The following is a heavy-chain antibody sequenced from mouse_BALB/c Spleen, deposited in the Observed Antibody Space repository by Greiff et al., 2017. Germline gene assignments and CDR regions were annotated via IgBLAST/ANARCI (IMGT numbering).Heavy chain of an antibody. CDR3: AREYYYGSRAFAY. CDR1: GDSITSGY. J-gene: IGHJ3*01. D-gene: IGHD1-1*01. CDR2: ISYSGST. V-gene: IGHV3-8*02. Sequence: EVQLQESGPSLVKPSQTLSLTCSVTGDSITSGYWNWIRKFPGNKLEYMGYISYSGSTYYNPSLKSRISITRDTSQNQYYLQLNSVTTEDTATYYCAREYYYGSRAFAYWGQGTLVTVSA.